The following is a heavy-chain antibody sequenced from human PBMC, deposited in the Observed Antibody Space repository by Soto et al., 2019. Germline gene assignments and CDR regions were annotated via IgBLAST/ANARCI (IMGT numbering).Heavy chain of an antibody. CDR2: IYYSGST. CDR1: GGSISSGDYY. V-gene: IGHV4-30-4*01. Sequence: SETLSLTCTVSGGSISSGDYYWSWIRQPPGKGLEWIGYIYYSGSTYYNPSLKSRVTISVDTSKNRFSLKLSSVTAADTAVYYCARARGARYFDYWGQGTLVTVSS. CDR3: ARARGARYFDY. D-gene: IGHD2-15*01. J-gene: IGHJ4*02.